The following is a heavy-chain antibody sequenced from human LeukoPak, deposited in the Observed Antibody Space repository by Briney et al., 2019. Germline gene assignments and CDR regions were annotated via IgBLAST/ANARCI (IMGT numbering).Heavy chain of an antibody. CDR1: GFTFSSYW. Sequence: GGSLRLSCAASGFTFSSYWMSWVRQAPGKGLEWVANIKQDGSEKYYVDSVKGRFTISGDNAKNSLYLQMNSLRAEDTAVYYCARGPSYGPYYFDYWGQGTLVTVSS. V-gene: IGHV3-7*03. CDR3: ARGPSYGPYYFDY. D-gene: IGHD3-10*01. J-gene: IGHJ4*02. CDR2: IKQDGSEK.